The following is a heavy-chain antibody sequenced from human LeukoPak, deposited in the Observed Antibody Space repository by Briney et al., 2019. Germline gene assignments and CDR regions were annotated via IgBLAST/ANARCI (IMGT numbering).Heavy chain of an antibody. CDR2: FDPEDGET. D-gene: IGHD3-22*01. CDR3: ATAIYYDSSGTTDAFDI. J-gene: IGHJ3*02. V-gene: IGHV1-24*01. CDR1: GGTFSSYA. Sequence: ASVKVSCKASGGTFSSYAISWVRQAPGKGLEWMGGFDPEDGETIYAQKFQGRVTMTEDTSTDTAYMELSSLRSEDTAVYYCATAIYYDSSGTTDAFDIWGQGTMVTVSS.